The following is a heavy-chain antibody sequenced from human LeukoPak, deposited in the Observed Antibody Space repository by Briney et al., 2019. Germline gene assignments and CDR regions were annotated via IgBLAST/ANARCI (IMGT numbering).Heavy chain of an antibody. CDR3: ARRRGIVATPNWFDP. D-gene: IGHD5-12*01. J-gene: IGHJ5*02. CDR2: MNPNSGNT. Sequence: ASVKVSCKASGYTFTSYDINWVRQATGQGLEWMGWMNPNSGNTGYAQKFRGRVTMTRNTSISTAYMELSSLRSEDTAVYYCARRRGIVATPNWFDPWGQGTLVTVSS. V-gene: IGHV1-8*01. CDR1: GYTFTSYD.